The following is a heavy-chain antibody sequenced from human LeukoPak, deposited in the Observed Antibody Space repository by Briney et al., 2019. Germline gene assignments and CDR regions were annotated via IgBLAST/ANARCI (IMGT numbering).Heavy chain of an antibody. V-gene: IGHV3-74*01. CDR1: GFPISSFW. Sequence: GGSLRLSCAASGFPISSFWMHWVRQVPGKGLVWVSRNKGDGTSSSYADSVKGRFTISRDNAKNTIYLQLNSLRVDDTAVYYCTRDWRYYGMDVWGQGTTVTVSS. CDR2: NKGDGTSS. D-gene: IGHD1-1*01. J-gene: IGHJ6*02. CDR3: TRDWRYYGMDV.